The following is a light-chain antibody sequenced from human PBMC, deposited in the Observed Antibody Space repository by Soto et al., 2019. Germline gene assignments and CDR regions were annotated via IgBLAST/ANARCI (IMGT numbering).Light chain of an antibody. CDR2: GAS. V-gene: IGKV3-20*01. CDR3: QQFTTSQTWT. Sequence: EIVLTQSPGTLSLSPGERATLSCRASQSVSRNYLAWYQQKPGQAPRLLIYGASTRATGIPDRFSGSGSGTDFTLTISRLEPEDFAVYYCQQFTTSQTWTFGQGTKVEFK. CDR1: QSVSRNY. J-gene: IGKJ1*01.